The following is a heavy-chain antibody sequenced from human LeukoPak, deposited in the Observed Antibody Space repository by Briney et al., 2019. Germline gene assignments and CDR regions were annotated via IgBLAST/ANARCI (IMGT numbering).Heavy chain of an antibody. Sequence: PGGSLRLSCAGCVFIFYKYAMNWVRQAPGKGLECVSVISGSGGSTHYADSVKGRFTIPRDNSKNTLYLQMNSLRAEDTAVYYCAKGAGIMATYDAFDIWGQGTMVTVSS. D-gene: IGHD5-12*01. V-gene: IGHV3-23*01. J-gene: IGHJ3*02. CDR3: AKGAGIMATYDAFDI. CDR2: ISGSGGST. CDR1: VFIFYKYA.